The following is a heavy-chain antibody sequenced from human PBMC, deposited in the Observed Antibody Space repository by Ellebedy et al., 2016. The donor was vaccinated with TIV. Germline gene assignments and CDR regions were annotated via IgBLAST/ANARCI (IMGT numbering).Heavy chain of an antibody. Sequence: SLKISXAASGFTFDDYAMHWVRQAPGKGLEWVSGISWNSGSIGYADSVKGRFTISRDNAKNSLYLQMNSLRAEDTALYYCAKGGSGSPFRRVGIYGMDVWGQGTTVTVSS. D-gene: IGHD3-10*01. CDR1: GFTFDDYA. CDR3: AKGGSGSPFRRVGIYGMDV. V-gene: IGHV3-9*01. CDR2: ISWNSGSI. J-gene: IGHJ6*02.